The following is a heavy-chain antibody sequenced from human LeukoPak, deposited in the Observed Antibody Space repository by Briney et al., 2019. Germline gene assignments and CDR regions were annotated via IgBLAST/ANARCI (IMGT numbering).Heavy chain of an antibody. V-gene: IGHV1-69*06. Sequence: GASVKVSCKASGGTFSSYAISWVRQAPGQGLEWMGGIIPIFGTANYAQKFQGRVTITADKSTSTAYMELSSLRSEDTAVYYCARLYSSSWRDYDYWGQGTLVTVSS. CDR1: GGTFSSYA. J-gene: IGHJ4*02. CDR3: ARLYSSSWRDYDY. CDR2: IIPIFGTA. D-gene: IGHD6-13*01.